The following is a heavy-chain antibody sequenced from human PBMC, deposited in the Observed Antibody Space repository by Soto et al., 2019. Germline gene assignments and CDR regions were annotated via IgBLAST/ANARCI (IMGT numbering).Heavy chain of an antibody. CDR1: GGSFSGYY. D-gene: IGHD3-9*01. CDR2: SNYSGST. J-gene: IGHJ6*02. V-gene: IGHV4-34*01. Sequence: PSETLSLTCAVYGGSFSGYYRNWLRQPPWKWLEWIGESNYSGSTNYNQSLKSRVTISVDTSKNQFSLKLSSVTAADTAVYYCANAYRDYHEILTGYRYYYGMDVWVQGTTV. CDR3: ANAYRDYHEILTGYRYYYGMDV.